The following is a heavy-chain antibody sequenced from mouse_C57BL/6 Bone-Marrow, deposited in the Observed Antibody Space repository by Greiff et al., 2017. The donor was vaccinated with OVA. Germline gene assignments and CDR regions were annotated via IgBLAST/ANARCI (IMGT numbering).Heavy chain of an antibody. D-gene: IGHD3-2*02. CDR3: GAQGLYAMDY. CDR1: GFSLPSYA. V-gene: IGHV2-9-1*01. J-gene: IGHJ4*01. CDR2: IWTGGGT. Sequence: VKLVESGPGLVAPSQSLSITCTVSGFSLPSYAISWVRQPPGKGLEWLGVIWTGGGTNYNSALKSRLSISKDNSKSQVFLKMNSLQTDDTARYYCGAQGLYAMDYWGQGTSVTVSS.